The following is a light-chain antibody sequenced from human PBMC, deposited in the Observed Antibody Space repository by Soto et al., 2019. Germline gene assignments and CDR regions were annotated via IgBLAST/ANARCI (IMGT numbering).Light chain of an antibody. CDR3: QHYDHLPIT. Sequence: DIQLTQSPSFLSASVGDRVTITCRASQGISSYLAWYQQKPRKAPEVLIFGASTLQSGVPSRFSGSGSGTEFTLTISSLQPEDFATYYCQHYDHLPITFGQGTRLEIK. J-gene: IGKJ5*01. CDR1: QGISSY. V-gene: IGKV1-9*01. CDR2: GAS.